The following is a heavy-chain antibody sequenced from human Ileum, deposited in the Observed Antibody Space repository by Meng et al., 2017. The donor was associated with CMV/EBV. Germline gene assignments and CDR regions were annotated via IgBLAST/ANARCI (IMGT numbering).Heavy chain of an antibody. D-gene: IGHD2-21*01. CDR1: GFTFSSYW. Sequence: GESLKISCAASGFTFSSYWMHWVRQAPGKGLVWVSRIYSDGSSTNYADSVKGRFNISRDNAKNTLFLQMNNLRGEDTAVYYCVRGGSTYSGYWGQGSLVTVSS. V-gene: IGHV3-74*01. CDR2: IYSDGSST. CDR3: VRGGSTYSGY. J-gene: IGHJ4*02.